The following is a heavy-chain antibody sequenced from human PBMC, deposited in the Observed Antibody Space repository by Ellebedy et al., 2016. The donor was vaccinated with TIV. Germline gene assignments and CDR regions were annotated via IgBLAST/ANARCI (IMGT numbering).Heavy chain of an antibody. CDR1: GFTFSSYS. D-gene: IGHD3-16*01. CDR2: ISSSSSYI. V-gene: IGHV3-21*01. Sequence: GGSLRLSXAASGFTFSSYSMNWVRQAPGKGLEWVSSISSSSSYIYYADSVKGRFTISRDNAKNSLYLQMSSLRAEDTAAYYCARDLGPWRDYYYYGMDVWGQGTTVTVSS. CDR3: ARDLGPWRDYYYYGMDV. J-gene: IGHJ6*02.